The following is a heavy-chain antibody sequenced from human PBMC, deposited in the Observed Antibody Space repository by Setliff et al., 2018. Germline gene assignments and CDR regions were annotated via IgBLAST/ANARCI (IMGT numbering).Heavy chain of an antibody. CDR1: GFTFTYFG. Sequence: ASVKVSCKASGFTFTYFGISWVRLAPGQGLEWMGWISGHNGKTMYAQKFQDRVVMTTDTDTGTAYMELRSLRLDDSAIYYCAKEPAVSLTEAVRRSYYDYALDVWGQGTKVTVSS. V-gene: IGHV1-18*01. CDR2: ISGHNGKT. CDR3: AKEPAVSLTEAVRRSYYDYALDV. J-gene: IGHJ6*02. D-gene: IGHD3-10*01.